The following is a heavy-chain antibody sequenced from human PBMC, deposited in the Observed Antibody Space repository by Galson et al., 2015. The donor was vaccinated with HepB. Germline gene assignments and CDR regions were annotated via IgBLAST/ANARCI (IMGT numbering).Heavy chain of an antibody. J-gene: IGHJ5*02. CDR1: GYTFTGYY. CDR2: INPNSGDT. Sequence: SVKVSCKASGYTFTGYYLHWVRQAPGQGLEWMGWINPNSGDTNYAQRFQGRVTMTRDTSITTAYLELSRLRSDDTAVYYCARVPVLLWFEEVKSTNWFDPWGQGTLVTVSS. CDR3: ARVPVLLWFEEVKSTNWFDP. V-gene: IGHV1-2*02. D-gene: IGHD3-10*01.